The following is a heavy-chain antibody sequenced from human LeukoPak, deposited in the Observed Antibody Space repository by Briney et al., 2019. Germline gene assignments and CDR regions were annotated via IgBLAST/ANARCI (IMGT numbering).Heavy chain of an antibody. Sequence: GGSLRLSCAASGFTFSSYSMNWVRQAPGKGLEWVSYISSSSSTIYYADSVKGRFTISRDNAKNSLYLQMNSLRAEDTAVYYCARGSGSYAYWGQGTLVTVSS. CDR3: ARGSGSYAY. V-gene: IGHV3-48*01. J-gene: IGHJ4*02. CDR2: ISSSSSTI. D-gene: IGHD1-26*01. CDR1: GFTFSSYS.